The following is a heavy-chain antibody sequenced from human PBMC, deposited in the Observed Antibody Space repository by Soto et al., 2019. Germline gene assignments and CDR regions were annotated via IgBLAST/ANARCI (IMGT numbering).Heavy chain of an antibody. CDR1: GGTFSSYT. Sequence: SVKVSCKASGGTFSSYTISWVRQAPGQGLEWMGRIIPILGIANYAQKFQGRVTITADKSTSTAYMELSSLRSEDTAVYYCASPAPPSYDILTGYYGELDYWGQGTLVTVSS. D-gene: IGHD3-9*01. CDR2: IIPILGIA. CDR3: ASPAPPSYDILTGYYGELDY. V-gene: IGHV1-69*02. J-gene: IGHJ4*02.